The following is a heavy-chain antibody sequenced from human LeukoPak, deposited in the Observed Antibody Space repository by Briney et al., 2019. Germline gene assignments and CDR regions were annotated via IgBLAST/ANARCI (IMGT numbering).Heavy chain of an antibody. Sequence: PGGSLRLSCAASGFTFSSYAMHWVRQAPGKGLEYVSAISSNGGSTYYANSVKGRFTISRGNSKNTLYLQMGSLRAEDMAVYYCARTPRLPAARIRAYYFDYWGQGTLVTVSS. J-gene: IGHJ4*02. CDR3: ARTPRLPAARIRAYYFDY. V-gene: IGHV3-64*01. CDR1: GFTFSSYA. D-gene: IGHD3-10*01. CDR2: ISSNGGST.